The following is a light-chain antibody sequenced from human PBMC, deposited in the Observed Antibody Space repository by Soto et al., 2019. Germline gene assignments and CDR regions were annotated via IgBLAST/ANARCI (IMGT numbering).Light chain of an antibody. CDR3: QQHNNWSRT. CDR1: QSVSTL. CDR2: GSS. Sequence: EIVMTQSPATLSVSPGEIATLSCRASQSVSTLLAWYQQKPGQAPRLLIYGSSTRATGIPARFSGSGSGTEFSLTISSLQSEDFAGYFCQQHNNWSRTFGQGTKVEIK. V-gene: IGKV3-15*01. J-gene: IGKJ1*01.